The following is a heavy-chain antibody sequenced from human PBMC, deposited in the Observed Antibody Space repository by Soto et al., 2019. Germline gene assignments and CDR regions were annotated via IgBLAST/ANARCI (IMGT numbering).Heavy chain of an antibody. J-gene: IGHJ6*02. CDR1: GFTFSSYG. Sequence: QVQLMESGGGVVQPGKSLRLSCVGSGFTFSSYGMHWVRQAPGKGLEWVAGISYDGTKKYYGDSVKGRFSISRDSSRQTVYLQMDSLRAEDTAVYYCAKVGSIAVYHYHYALDVWGQGTTVTVSS. CDR3: AKVGSIAVYHYHYALDV. V-gene: IGHV3-30*18. D-gene: IGHD6-6*01. CDR2: ISYDGTKK.